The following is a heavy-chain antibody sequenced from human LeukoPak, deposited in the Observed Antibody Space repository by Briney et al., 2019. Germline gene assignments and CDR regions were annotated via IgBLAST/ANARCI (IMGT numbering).Heavy chain of an antibody. CDR2: IIPIFGTA. Sequence: SVKVSCKASGGTFSSYAISWVRQAPGQGLEWMGGIIPIFGTANYAQKFQGRVTITADESTSTAYMELSSLRSEDTAVYYCATDLGQQHVFDYWGQGTLVTVSS. D-gene: IGHD6-13*01. V-gene: IGHV1-69*13. CDR1: GGTFSSYA. J-gene: IGHJ4*02. CDR3: ATDLGQQHVFDY.